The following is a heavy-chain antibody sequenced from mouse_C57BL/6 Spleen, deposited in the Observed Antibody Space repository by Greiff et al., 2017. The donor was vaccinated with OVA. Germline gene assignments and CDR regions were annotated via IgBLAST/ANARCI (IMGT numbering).Heavy chain of an antibody. J-gene: IGHJ2*01. Sequence: QVQLQQPGAELVKPGASVKLSCKASGYTFTSYWMHWVKQRPGRGLEWIGRFDPNSGGTKYNEKFKSKATLTVDKPSSTAYMQLSSLTSEDSAVYYCARWGTTDYFDYWGQGTTLTVSS. CDR2: FDPNSGGT. V-gene: IGHV1-72*01. D-gene: IGHD1-1*01. CDR1: GYTFTSYW. CDR3: ARWGTTDYFDY.